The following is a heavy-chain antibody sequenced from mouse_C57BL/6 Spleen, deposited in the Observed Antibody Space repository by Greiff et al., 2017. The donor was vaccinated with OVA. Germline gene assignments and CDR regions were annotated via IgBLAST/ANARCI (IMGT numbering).Heavy chain of an antibody. J-gene: IGHJ3*01. D-gene: IGHD2-3*01. Sequence: QVQLQQSGAELVRPGASVKLSCKASGYTFTDYYINWVKQRPGQGLEWIARIYPGSGNTYYNEKFKGKATLTAEKSSSTAYMQLSSLTSEDSAVYFCASSIYDSYYPYWGQGTLVTVSA. V-gene: IGHV1-76*01. CDR1: GYTFTDYY. CDR2: IYPGSGNT. CDR3: ASSIYDSYYPY.